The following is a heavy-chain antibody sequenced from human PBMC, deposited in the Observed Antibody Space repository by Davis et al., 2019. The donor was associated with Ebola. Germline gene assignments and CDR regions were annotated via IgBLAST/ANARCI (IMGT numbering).Heavy chain of an antibody. D-gene: IGHD4-17*01. CDR2: IYWDDEQ. J-gene: IGHJ4*02. Sequence: SGPTLVKPTQTFTLTCTSSGFPLSTSGVGVAWIRQPPGKALEWLALIYWDDEQRYSPSLKNRVTITKDNSKNQVLLTMTNLDTVDTGTYCCAQGNNYGDYGVDWGQGTLVTVSS. V-gene: IGHV2-5*02. CDR1: GFPLSTSGVG. CDR3: AQGNNYGDYGVD.